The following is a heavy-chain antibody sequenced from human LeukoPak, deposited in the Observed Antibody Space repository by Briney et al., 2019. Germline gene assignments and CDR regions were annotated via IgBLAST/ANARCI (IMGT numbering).Heavy chain of an antibody. CDR1: GYSITNGHY. CDR3: ARADWSGSYVNYSYMDV. D-gene: IGHD3-16*01. J-gene: IGHJ6*03. V-gene: IGHV4-38-2*02. Sequence: SETLSLTCTVSGYSITNGHYWGWIRQPPGRGLEWIGNIYHGGSTYYNPSLKSRVTISVDTSKNQFSLKWTSVPAAATAVYSCARADWSGSYVNYSYMDVWGKGTTVTVSS. CDR2: IYHGGST.